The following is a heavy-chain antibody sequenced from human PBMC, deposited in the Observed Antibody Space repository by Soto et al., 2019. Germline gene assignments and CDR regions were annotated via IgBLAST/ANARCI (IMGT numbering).Heavy chain of an antibody. J-gene: IGHJ6*02. CDR2: ISYDGSSK. D-gene: IGHD3-10*01. CDR1: GFTFSSYG. Sequence: SLRLSCAASGFTFSSYGVHWVRQAPGKGLEWVAVISYDGSSKYYADSVKGRFTISRDNSKNTLYLQMNSLRAEDTAVYYCAKEHGSGSYPVYYGMDVWGQGTTVTVSS. V-gene: IGHV3-30*18. CDR3: AKEHGSGSYPVYYGMDV.